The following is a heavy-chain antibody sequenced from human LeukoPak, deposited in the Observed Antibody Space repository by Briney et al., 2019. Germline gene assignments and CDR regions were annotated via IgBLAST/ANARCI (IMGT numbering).Heavy chain of an antibody. Sequence: GASVKVSCKASGYTFTSYGFTWVRQAPGQGLEWMGWISTYNGNTNYARKLQGRVTLTTDTSTSTAYMELRSLRSDDTAVYYCVRDCYGSGSYYNPLGYYYMDVWGKGTTVTVSS. CDR2: ISTYNGNT. CDR1: GYTFTSYG. CDR3: VRDCYGSGSYYNPLGYYYMDV. D-gene: IGHD3-10*01. V-gene: IGHV1-18*01. J-gene: IGHJ6*03.